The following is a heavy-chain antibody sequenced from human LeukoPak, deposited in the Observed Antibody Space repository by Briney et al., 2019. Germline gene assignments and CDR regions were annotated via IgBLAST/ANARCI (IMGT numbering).Heavy chain of an antibody. CDR1: GFTFSSYS. J-gene: IGHJ4*02. CDR2: ISSSSSYI. V-gene: IGHV3-21*01. CDR3: ASNFGPVYYDSVGDY. Sequence: GGSLRLSCAASGFTFSSYSMNWVRQAPGKGLEWVSSISSSSSYIYYADSVKGRFTISRDNAKNSLYLQMNSLRAEDTTVYYFASNFGPVYYDSVGDYWGQGTLVTVSS. D-gene: IGHD3-22*01.